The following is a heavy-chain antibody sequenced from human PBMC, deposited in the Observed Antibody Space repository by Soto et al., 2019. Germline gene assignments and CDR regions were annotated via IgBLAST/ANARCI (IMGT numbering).Heavy chain of an antibody. CDR1: GFTFSNYS. CDR3: AREWSVANPGY. V-gene: IGHV3-30-3*01. CDR2: ISKDGDKK. J-gene: IGHJ4*02. Sequence: GGSLRLSCAASGFTFSNYSMHWVRQAPGKGLEWVAVISKDGDKKYYADSVKGRFTISRDNSKNMLYLQMNSLRPEDTAVYYCAREWSVANPGYWGQGTQVTVSS. D-gene: IGHD1-26*01.